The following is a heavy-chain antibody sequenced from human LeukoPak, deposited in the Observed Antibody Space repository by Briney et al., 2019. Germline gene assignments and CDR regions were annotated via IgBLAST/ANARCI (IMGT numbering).Heavy chain of an antibody. J-gene: IGHJ3*02. CDR3: ARDMSEQWLVGAFDI. CDR1: GYSISGGYY. V-gene: IGHV4-38-2*02. CDR2: IYHSGST. D-gene: IGHD6-19*01. Sequence: SETLSLTCTVSGYSISGGYYWGWIRQPPGKGLEWIGYIYHSGSTYYNPSLKSRVTISVDRSKNQFSLKLSSVTAADTAVYYCARDMSEQWLVGAFDIWGQGTMVTVSS.